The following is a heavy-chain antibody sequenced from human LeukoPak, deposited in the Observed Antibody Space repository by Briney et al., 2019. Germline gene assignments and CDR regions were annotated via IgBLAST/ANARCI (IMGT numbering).Heavy chain of an antibody. CDR2: INPKSGGT. CDR3: ARSPPPVVVIATPDY. CDR1: GYTFTGYY. J-gene: IGHJ4*02. Sequence: ASVKVSCTASGYTFTGYYMRWVRQAPGQGLEWMGWINPKSGGTNYAQKFPGRVTITRDTSISTAYMELSRLRSDDTAVYYCARSPPPVVVIATPDYWGQGTLVTVSS. D-gene: IGHD2-21*01. V-gene: IGHV1-2*02.